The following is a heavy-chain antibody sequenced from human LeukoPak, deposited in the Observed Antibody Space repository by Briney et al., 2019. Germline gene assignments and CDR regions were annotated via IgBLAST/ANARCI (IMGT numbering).Heavy chain of an antibody. D-gene: IGHD1-26*01. CDR3: TKGFSGKSVYAFDV. J-gene: IGHJ3*01. V-gene: IGHV3-72*01. CDR1: VYTFSEHF. Sequence: GGSLRVSCVDPVYTFSEHFMDWVCQAPGKGLEWVGRIRKKANSYTTEYAASVKGRFTISRDESKNCLYLQINNLKTEDTAVYHCTKGFSGKSVYAFDVWGQGTMVTVSS. CDR2: IRKKANSYTT.